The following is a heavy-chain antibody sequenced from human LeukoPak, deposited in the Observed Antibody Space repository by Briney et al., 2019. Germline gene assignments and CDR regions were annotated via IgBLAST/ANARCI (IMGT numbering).Heavy chain of an antibody. J-gene: IGHJ4*02. D-gene: IGHD3-10*01. CDR2: ISSGSSAI. V-gene: IGHV3-21*01. CDR1: GFTFTTYS. CDR3: ARAGSPGGYFDY. Sequence: GGSLRLSCEASGFTFTTYSMTWVRQAPGKGLEWVSIISSGSSAIFSADALKGRFTISRDNAKNSLYLQMNSLRAEDTAVYYCARAGSPGGYFDYWGQGTLVTVSS.